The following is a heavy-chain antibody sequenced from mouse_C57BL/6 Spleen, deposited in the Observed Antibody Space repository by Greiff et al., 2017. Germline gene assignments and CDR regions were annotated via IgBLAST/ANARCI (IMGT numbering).Heavy chain of an antibody. V-gene: IGHV6-3*01. Sequence: EVKLQESGGGLVQPGGSMKLSCVASGFTFSNYWMNWVRQSPEKGLEWVAQIRLKSDNYATHYAESVKGRFTISRDDSKSSVYLQMNNLRAEDTGIYYCTYYYGSSPRAMDYWGQGTSVTVSS. CDR3: TYYYGSSPRAMDY. CDR2: IRLKSDNYAT. D-gene: IGHD1-1*01. CDR1: GFTFSNYW. J-gene: IGHJ4*01.